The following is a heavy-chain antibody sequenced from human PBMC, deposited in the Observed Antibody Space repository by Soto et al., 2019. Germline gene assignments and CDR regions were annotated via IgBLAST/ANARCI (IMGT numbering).Heavy chain of an antibody. V-gene: IGHV4-31*03. Sequence: QVQLQESGPGLVKPSQTLSLTCSVSGGSINSVGYFWSWTRQHPGKGLEWIGNIYNSGSTDYTPSRKRRVIISRDTSKNQFSLKVSSVTAADAAVYYCARDRGRSLGYYGMDVWGRGTTVTVSS. CDR1: GGSINSVGYF. CDR3: ARDRGRSLGYYGMDV. D-gene: IGHD1-1*01. J-gene: IGHJ6*02. CDR2: IYNSGST.